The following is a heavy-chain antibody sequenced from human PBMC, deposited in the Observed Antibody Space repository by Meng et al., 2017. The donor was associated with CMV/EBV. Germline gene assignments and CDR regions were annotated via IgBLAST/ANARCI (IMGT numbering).Heavy chain of an antibody. CDR2: ISYDVSSK. V-gene: IGHV3-30-3*01. D-gene: IGHD1-26*01. CDR3: ARDMEPLALVATADY. Sequence: GGSLRLSCAASGFSFSDYPMHWVRQAPGKGLEWVAVISYDVSSKYYTDSVKDRFTISRDNSKNTLYLQMNSLRAEDTAVYYCARDMEPLALVATADYWGQGTLVTVSS. J-gene: IGHJ4*02. CDR1: GFSFSDYP.